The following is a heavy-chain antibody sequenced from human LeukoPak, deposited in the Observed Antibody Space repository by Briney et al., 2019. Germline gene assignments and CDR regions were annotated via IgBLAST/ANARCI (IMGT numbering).Heavy chain of an antibody. D-gene: IGHD2-2*01. CDR1: GFTFSSYA. CDR2: ISYDGSNK. J-gene: IGHJ4*02. CDR3: ARPPAVRYPTDY. Sequence: GGSLRLSCAASGFTFSSYAMHWVRQAPGKGLEWVAVISYDGSNKYYADSVKGRFTISRDNSKNTLYLQMNSLRAEDTAVYYCARPPAVRYPTDYWGQGTLVTVSS. V-gene: IGHV3-30-3*01.